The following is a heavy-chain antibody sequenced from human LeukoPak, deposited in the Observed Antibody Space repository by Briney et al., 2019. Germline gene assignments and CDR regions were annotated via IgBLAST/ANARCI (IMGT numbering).Heavy chain of an antibody. CDR3: AKGFHSDYCGNFHH. CDR2: INGDGSWT. J-gene: IGHJ4*02. Sequence: GGSLRLSCAASGNYWMHWVRQAPGKGLVWVSHINGDGSWTTYADSVKGRFTVSRDNSKNMLYLQMNNLRVEDTAIYYCAKGFHSDYCGNFHHWGQGTLVTVSS. V-gene: IGHV3-74*01. D-gene: IGHD2-21*01. CDR1: GNYW.